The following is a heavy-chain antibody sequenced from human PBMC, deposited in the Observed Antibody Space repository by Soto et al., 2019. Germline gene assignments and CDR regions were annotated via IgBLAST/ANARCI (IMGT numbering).Heavy chain of an antibody. CDR1: GFTFGDYA. Sequence: GGSLRLSCTGSGFTFGDYAMSWFRQAPGKGLEWVGFIRSKGYGGTTEYAATVKGRFIISRDDSKTIAYMQMNSLTTDDTAVYYCATPRSPYRSSSFGVSVWDNYFYYGMDVWGQGTTVPFSS. V-gene: IGHV3-49*03. CDR3: ATPRSPYRSSSFGVSVWDNYFYYGMDV. CDR2: IRSKGYGGTT. D-gene: IGHD6-6*01. J-gene: IGHJ6*02.